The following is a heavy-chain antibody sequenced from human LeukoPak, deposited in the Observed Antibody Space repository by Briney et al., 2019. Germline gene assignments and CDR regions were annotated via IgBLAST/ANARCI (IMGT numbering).Heavy chain of an antibody. J-gene: IGHJ5*02. Sequence: GGSLRLSCAASGFTFSSYGMHWVRQAPGKGLEWVAVIWYDGSNKYYADSVKGRFTISRVNSKNTLYLQMNSLRAEDTAVYYCARDLVGELLSRNWFDPWGQGTLVTVSS. CDR2: IWYDGSNK. CDR3: ARDLVGELLSRNWFDP. CDR1: GFTFSSYG. D-gene: IGHD3-10*01. V-gene: IGHV3-33*01.